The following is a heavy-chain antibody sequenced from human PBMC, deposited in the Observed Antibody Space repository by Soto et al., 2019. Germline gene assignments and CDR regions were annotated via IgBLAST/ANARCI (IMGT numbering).Heavy chain of an antibody. Sequence: SVKLCCKASGGNFSSYAISWVRHVTGQGLEWMGGIIPIFGTANYAQKFQGRVTITADESTSTAQMELSSLRSEDTAVYYCARDRSGGATGTDRQFDPWGQGTLVTVSS. CDR2: IIPIFGTA. CDR1: GGNFSSYA. CDR3: ARDRSGGATGTDRQFDP. D-gene: IGHD3-10*01. V-gene: IGHV1-69*13. J-gene: IGHJ5*02.